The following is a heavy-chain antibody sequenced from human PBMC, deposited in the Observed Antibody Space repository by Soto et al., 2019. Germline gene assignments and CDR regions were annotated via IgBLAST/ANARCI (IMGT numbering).Heavy chain of an antibody. CDR2: ISYDESNK. D-gene: IGHD2-15*01. V-gene: IGHV3-30-3*01. CDR1: GFTFSSYA. Sequence: QVQLVESGGGVVQPGRSLRLSCAASGFTFSSYAMHWVRQAPGKGLEWVAVISYDESNKYYADSVKGRFTISRDNSKNTLYLQMNSLRAEDTAVYYCARGAKAVAATDGHFDYWGQGTLVTVSS. CDR3: ARGAKAVAATDGHFDY. J-gene: IGHJ4*02.